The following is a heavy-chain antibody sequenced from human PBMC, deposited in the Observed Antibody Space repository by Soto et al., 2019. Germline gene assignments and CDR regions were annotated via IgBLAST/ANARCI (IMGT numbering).Heavy chain of an antibody. V-gene: IGHV3-30*18. CDR3: AKDEGGYCSGGSCYSGDGMDV. D-gene: IGHD2-15*01. CDR1: GFTFSSYG. Sequence: QVQLVESGGGVVQPGRSLRLSCAASGFTFSSYGMHWVRQAPGKGLEWVAVISYDGSNKYYADSVKGRFTISRDKSKNTLYLQMNSMRAEDTAVYYCAKDEGGYCSGGSCYSGDGMDVWGQGTTVTVSS. J-gene: IGHJ6*02. CDR2: ISYDGSNK.